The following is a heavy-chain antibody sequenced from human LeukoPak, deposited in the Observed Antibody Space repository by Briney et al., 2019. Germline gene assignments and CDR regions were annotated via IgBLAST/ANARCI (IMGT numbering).Heavy chain of an antibody. CDR1: GFTVSSNY. V-gene: IGHV3-66*02. CDR2: IYRGGST. CDR3: AREGVGYCSSTSCFHYYYYYMDV. D-gene: IGHD2-2*01. Sequence: PGGPLRLSCGASGFTVSSNYMTGVRQAPGKGLEGVSVIYRGGSTYYADPVKGRFTISRDNSKNTLYLQMNSLRAEDTAVYYCAREGVGYCSSTSCFHYYYYYMDVWGKGTTVTVSS. J-gene: IGHJ6*03.